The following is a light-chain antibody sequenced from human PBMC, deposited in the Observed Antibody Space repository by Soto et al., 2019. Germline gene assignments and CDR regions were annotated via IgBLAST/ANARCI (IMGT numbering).Light chain of an antibody. J-gene: IGLJ1*01. CDR3: SSYTSSGTQGV. Sequence: QSALTQPASVSGSDGQSITISCTGTSGDVGDYNFVSWYQQRPGKAPKLMIYEVSNWPSGVSNRFSGSKSGTTASLTISGLQGDDEADYYCSSYTSSGTQGVFGTGTKVTVL. CDR2: EVS. CDR1: SGDVGDYNF. V-gene: IGLV2-14*01.